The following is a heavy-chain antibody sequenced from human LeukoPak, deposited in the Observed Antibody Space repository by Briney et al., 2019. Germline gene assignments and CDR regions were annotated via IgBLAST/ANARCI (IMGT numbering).Heavy chain of an antibody. D-gene: IGHD1-26*01. CDR1: GYTFTNYY. V-gene: IGHV1-46*01. J-gene: IGHJ4*02. CDR3: AKELRTGVGATDY. CDR2: INPRGDGT. Sequence: ASVKVSCKASGYTFTNYYMHWVRQAPGQGLEWVGIINPRGDGTNYAQKFQGRVTMTRDTSTSTVYMELSSLRSEDTGVYFCAKELRTGVGATDYWGQGTLVTVSS.